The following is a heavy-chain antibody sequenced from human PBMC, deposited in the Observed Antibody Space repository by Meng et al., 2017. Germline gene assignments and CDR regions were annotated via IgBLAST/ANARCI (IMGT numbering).Heavy chain of an antibody. V-gene: IGHV1-18*01. J-gene: IGHJ4*02. CDR2: ISAYNGNT. D-gene: IGHD4-17*01. CDR1: GYTFTSYA. CDR3: ARGNYGDYLYYFDY. Sequence: QGQRVQLGSELKKPGASVKVSCKASGYTFTSYAMNWVRQAPGQGLEWMGWISAYNGNTNYAQKLQGRVTMTTDTSTSTAYMELRSLRSDDTAVYYCARGNYGDYLYYFDYWGQGTLVTVSS.